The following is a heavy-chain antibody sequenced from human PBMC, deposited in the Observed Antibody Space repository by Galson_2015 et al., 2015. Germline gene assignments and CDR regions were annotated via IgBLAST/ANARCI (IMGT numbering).Heavy chain of an antibody. CDR2: IRSKANSYAT. Sequence: LRLSCAASGFTFSGSAMHWVRQASGKGLEWVGRIRSKANSYATAYAASVKGRFTISRDDSKNTAYLQMNSLKTEDTAVYYCTTAKYSSSWYGGLGYYGMDVWGQGTTVTVSS. CDR1: GFTFSGSA. CDR3: TTAKYSSSWYGGLGYYGMDV. J-gene: IGHJ6*02. D-gene: IGHD6-13*01. V-gene: IGHV3-73*01.